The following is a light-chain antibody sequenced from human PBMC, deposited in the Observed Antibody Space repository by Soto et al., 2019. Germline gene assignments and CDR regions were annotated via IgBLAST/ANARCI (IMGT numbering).Light chain of an antibody. CDR3: CSYTATDAWV. Sequence: QSALTQPLSVSGSPGQSVSISCTGTNSDVGGYNLVSWYQQLPGKAPKLIISAVSYRTSGVSDRFSGSKSGNTASLTISGLQAEDEADYYYCSYTATDAWVFGGGTKVTVL. V-gene: IGLV2-11*01. CDR1: NSDVGGYNL. CDR2: AVS. J-gene: IGLJ3*02.